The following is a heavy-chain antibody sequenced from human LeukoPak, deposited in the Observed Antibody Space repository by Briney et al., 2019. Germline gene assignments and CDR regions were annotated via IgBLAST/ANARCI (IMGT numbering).Heavy chain of an antibody. CDR2: IYYSGST. Sequence: SETLSLTCTVSGGSISSSSYYWGWIRQPPGKGLEWIGSIYYSGSTYYNPSLKSRVTISVDTSKNQFSLKLSSVTAADTAVYYCARSLPALRFLEWLTWFDPWGQGTLVTVSS. D-gene: IGHD3-3*01. V-gene: IGHV4-39*07. J-gene: IGHJ5*02. CDR3: ARSLPALRFLEWLTWFDP. CDR1: GGSISSSSYY.